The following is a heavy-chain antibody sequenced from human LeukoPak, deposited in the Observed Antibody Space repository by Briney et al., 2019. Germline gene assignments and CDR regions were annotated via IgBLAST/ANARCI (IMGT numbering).Heavy chain of an antibody. Sequence: KTSETLSLTCTVSGGSISSSSYYWGWIRQPPGKGLEWIGNIYYSGSTYHNPSLQSRVAMSVDTSQNQFSLKLSSVTAADTAVYYCAREIAATGANYWGQGTLVTVSS. CDR1: GGSISSSSYY. V-gene: IGHV4-39*02. CDR3: AREIAATGANY. CDR2: IYYSGST. D-gene: IGHD6-13*01. J-gene: IGHJ4*02.